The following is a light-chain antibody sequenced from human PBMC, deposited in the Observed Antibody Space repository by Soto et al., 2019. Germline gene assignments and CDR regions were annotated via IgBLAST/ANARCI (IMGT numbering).Light chain of an antibody. CDR2: GAS. CDR3: QQYDNLPLT. J-gene: IGKJ3*01. V-gene: IGKV3-15*01. CDR1: QSVGST. Sequence: ERVMTQSPATLSVSPGERATLSCRASQSVGSTLAWYQQKPGQAPRLLIFGASSRATGVPARFSGSGSGTEFTLTISSLQSEDFAVYFCQQYDNLPLTFGPGTKVD.